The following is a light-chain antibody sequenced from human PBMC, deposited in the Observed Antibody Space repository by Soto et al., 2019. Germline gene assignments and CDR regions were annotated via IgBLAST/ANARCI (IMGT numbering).Light chain of an antibody. J-gene: IGKJ2*01. CDR1: QSVSSNY. CDR2: GAS. CDR3: QQYGSSPPYT. Sequence: EIGVTQSPGTLSLSPGERATLSCRASQSVSSNYLAWYQQKPGQAPRLVIYGASNRATGIPDRFSGSGSGTDFTLTINRLEPEDFAVYYCQQYGSSPPYTFGQGTKLDIK. V-gene: IGKV3-20*01.